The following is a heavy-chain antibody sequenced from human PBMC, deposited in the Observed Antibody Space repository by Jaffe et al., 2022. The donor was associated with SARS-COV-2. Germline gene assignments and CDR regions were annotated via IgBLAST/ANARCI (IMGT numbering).Heavy chain of an antibody. D-gene: IGHD4-17*01. J-gene: IGHJ6*02. CDR1: GGSISSYY. CDR3: ARDGKMTTVTRRLDYYYYYGMDV. V-gene: IGHV4-59*01. CDR2: IYYSGST. Sequence: QVQLQESGPGLVKPSETLSLTCTVSGGSISSYYWSWIRQPPGKGLEWIGYIYYSGSTNYNPSLKSRVTISVDTSKNQFSLKLSSVTAADTAVYYCARDGKMTTVTRRLDYYYYYGMDVWGQGTTVTVSS.